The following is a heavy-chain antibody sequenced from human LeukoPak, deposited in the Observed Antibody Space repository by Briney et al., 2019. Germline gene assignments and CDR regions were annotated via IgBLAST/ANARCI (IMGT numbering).Heavy chain of an antibody. CDR3: ARGNGSGSTFDY. V-gene: IGHV4-34*01. CDR1: GGSFSGYY. J-gene: IGHJ4*02. Sequence: NPSETLSLTCAVYGGSFSGYYWSWIRQPPGKGLEWIGEINHSGGTNYNPSLKSRVTISVDTSKNQFSLKLSSVTAADTAVYYCARGNGSGSTFDYWGQGTLVTVSS. CDR2: INHSGGT. D-gene: IGHD3-10*01.